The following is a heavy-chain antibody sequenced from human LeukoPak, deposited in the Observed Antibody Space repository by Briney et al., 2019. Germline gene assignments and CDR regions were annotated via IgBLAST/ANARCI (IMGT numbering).Heavy chain of an antibody. CDR1: GFTFSSYS. J-gene: IGHJ4*02. Sequence: GGSLRLSCVASGFTFSSYSMNWVRQAPGKGLEWVSFISTSSSTIYYAESVRGRFTISRDNAKNSLYLQMNSLRDDDTAVYYCTKGETAVTSYLHFWGQGTLVTVSS. V-gene: IGHV3-48*02. CDR2: ISTSSSTI. D-gene: IGHD4-17*01. CDR3: TKGETAVTSYLHF.